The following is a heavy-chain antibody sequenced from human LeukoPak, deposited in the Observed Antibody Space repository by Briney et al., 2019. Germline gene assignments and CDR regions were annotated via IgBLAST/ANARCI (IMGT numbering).Heavy chain of an antibody. CDR2: IYTSGST. V-gene: IGHV4-61*02. CDR3: AREVFYYADC. J-gene: IGHJ4*02. CDR1: GGSINSDTYY. D-gene: IGHD3-10*01. Sequence: SETLSLTCIVSGGSINSDTYYWSWIRQPAGKGLEWIGRIYTSGSTSYNPSLERRVTISVDTSNNQFSLKLSSVTAADTAVYYCAREVFYYADCWGQGTLVTVSS.